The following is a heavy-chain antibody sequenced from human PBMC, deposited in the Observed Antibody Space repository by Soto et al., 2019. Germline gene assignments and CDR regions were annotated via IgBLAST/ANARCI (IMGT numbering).Heavy chain of an antibody. V-gene: IGHV3-30-3*01. CDR3: ARNPDYTMVRGVEYYFDY. D-gene: IGHD3-10*01. CDR1: GFTFSSYA. J-gene: IGHJ4*02. CDR2: ISYDGSNK. Sequence: GGSLRLSCAASGFTFSSYAMHWVRQAPGKGLEWVAVISYDGSNKYYADSVKGRFTISRDSSKNTLYLQMNSLRAEDTAVYYCARNPDYTMVRGVEYYFDYWGQGTLVTVS.